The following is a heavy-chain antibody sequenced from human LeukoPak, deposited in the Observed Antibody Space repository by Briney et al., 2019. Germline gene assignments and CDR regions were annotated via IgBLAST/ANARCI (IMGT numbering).Heavy chain of an antibody. V-gene: IGHV1-2*02. Sequence: ASVKVSCKASGYIFTAYYLHWVRQAPGQKPEWMGWIKANSGDTNYARKFQGRVTMTRDTSISTAYMELSGLTADDTAVYYCTRVGDDYPYWGQGTLVTVSS. CDR3: TRVGDDYPY. J-gene: IGHJ4*02. CDR1: GYIFTAYY. D-gene: IGHD5-24*01. CDR2: IKANSGDT.